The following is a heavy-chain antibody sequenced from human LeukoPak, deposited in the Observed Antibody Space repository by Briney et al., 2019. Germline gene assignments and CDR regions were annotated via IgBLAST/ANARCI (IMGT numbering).Heavy chain of an antibody. CDR2: ISSSSSTI. Sequence: PGGSLRLSCAASGFTSSSYSMNWVRQAPGKGLEWVSYISSSSSTIYYADSVQGRFIISRDNAKNSLYLQMNSLRDEDTAVYYCARGTAYSSGWYNWFDPWGQGTLVTVSS. CDR1: GFTSSSYS. CDR3: ARGTAYSSGWYNWFDP. V-gene: IGHV3-48*02. J-gene: IGHJ5*02. D-gene: IGHD6-19*01.